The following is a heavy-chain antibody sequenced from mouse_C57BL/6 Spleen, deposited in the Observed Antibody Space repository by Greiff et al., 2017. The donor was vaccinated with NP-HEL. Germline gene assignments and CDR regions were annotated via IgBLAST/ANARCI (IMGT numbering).Heavy chain of an antibody. V-gene: IGHV1-42*01. Sequence: EVQLQQSGPELVKPGASVKISCKASGYSFTGYYMNWVKQSPEKSLEWIGEINPSTGGTTYNQKFKAKGTLTVDKSSSTAYMQLKSLTSEDSAVYYCASPSDDWFAYWGQGTLVTVSA. CDR3: ASPSDDWFAY. CDR2: INPSTGGT. CDR1: GYSFTGYY. J-gene: IGHJ3*01.